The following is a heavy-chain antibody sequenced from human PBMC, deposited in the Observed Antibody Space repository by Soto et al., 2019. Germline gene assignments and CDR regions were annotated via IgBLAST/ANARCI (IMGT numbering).Heavy chain of an antibody. V-gene: IGHV3-15*07. J-gene: IGHJ1*01. CDR1: SFTFSNAW. Sequence: EVQLVESGGGLVKPGGSPRLSCAASSFTFSNAWMNWVRQAPGKGLAWVGRIKSKTDGGTIDYAAPVKCRLTISRIDTNNTLFLQMNSLKTEDTAMYYFTTIGSSRGAWGQGTLVTVSS. CDR3: TTIGSSRGA. CDR2: IKSKTDGGTI. D-gene: IGHD6-13*01.